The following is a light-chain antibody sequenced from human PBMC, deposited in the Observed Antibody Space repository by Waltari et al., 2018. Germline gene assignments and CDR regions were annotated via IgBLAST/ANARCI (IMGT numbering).Light chain of an antibody. CDR3: QHHVRLPAT. V-gene: IGKV3-20*01. CDR2: AAS. CDR1: QSISKY. Sequence: EIVLTQSPGTLSLSPGERATLSCRASQSISKYLAWYQQRPGQAPRLLIYAASNRATGIPDRFSGGGSGTDFSLTTSRLEPEDFAVYYCQHHVRLPATFGQGTKVEIK. J-gene: IGKJ1*01.